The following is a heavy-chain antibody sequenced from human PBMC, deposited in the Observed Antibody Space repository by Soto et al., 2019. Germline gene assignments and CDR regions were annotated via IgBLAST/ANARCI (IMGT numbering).Heavy chain of an antibody. Sequence: QVQLVESGGGVVQPGRSLGLSCAASGFTFSSYGMHWVRQAPGKGLEWVAVISYDGSNKYYADSVKGRFTISRDNSKNTLYVQMNSLRAEDTAVYYCAKLSVSKGAFDIWGQGTMVTVSS. J-gene: IGHJ3*02. CDR2: ISYDGSNK. D-gene: IGHD6-13*01. V-gene: IGHV3-30*18. CDR1: GFTFSSYG. CDR3: AKLSVSKGAFDI.